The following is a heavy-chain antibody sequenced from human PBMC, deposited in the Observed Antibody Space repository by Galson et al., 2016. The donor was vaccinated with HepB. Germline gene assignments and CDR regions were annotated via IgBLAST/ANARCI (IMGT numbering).Heavy chain of an antibody. Sequence: SETLSLTCAVSGDSISTNTWWSWVRQPPGKGLEWIGETYHSGNTNYSPSLKSRVTISVHKSTNQFSLILASVTAADTAVYYCARDIGSNPGYWGQGTLVIVSS. CDR3: ARDIGSNPGY. J-gene: IGHJ4*02. CDR2: TYHSGNT. CDR1: GDSISTNTW. V-gene: IGHV4-4*02. D-gene: IGHD1-26*01.